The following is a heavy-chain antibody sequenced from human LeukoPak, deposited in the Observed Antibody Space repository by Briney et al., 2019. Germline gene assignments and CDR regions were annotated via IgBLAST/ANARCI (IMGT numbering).Heavy chain of an antibody. V-gene: IGHV3-73*01. Sequence: PGGSLKLSCAASGFTFSGSAMHWVRQASGKGLEWVGRIRSKANSYATAYAASVKGRFTISRDDSKNTAYLQMNSLKTEDTAVYYCTITYYYDSSGYGYWGQGTLVTVSS. CDR2: IRSKANSYAT. J-gene: IGHJ4*02. CDR1: GFTFSGSA. CDR3: TITYYYDSSGYGY. D-gene: IGHD3-22*01.